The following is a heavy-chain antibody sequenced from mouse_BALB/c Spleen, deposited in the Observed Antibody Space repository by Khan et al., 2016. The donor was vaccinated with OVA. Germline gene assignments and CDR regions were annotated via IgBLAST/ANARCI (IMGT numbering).Heavy chain of an antibody. CDR3: TRSAYYYNNEAIAY. D-gene: IGHD1-1*01. Sequence: EVQLVESGRDLVKPGGSLKLSCATSGFSFSTYGMSWVRQTPHKRLQWVAAISSGGSYTYYTGSVKGRFTITRDNANNTLYLQLSSLKSEDTAIYYCTRSAYYYNNEAIAYWGQGTLVTVSA. CDR2: ISSGGSYT. V-gene: IGHV5-6*01. CDR1: GFSFSTYG. J-gene: IGHJ3*01.